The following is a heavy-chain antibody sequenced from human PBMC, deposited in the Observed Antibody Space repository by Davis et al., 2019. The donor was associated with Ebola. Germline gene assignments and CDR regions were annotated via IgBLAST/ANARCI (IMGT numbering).Heavy chain of an antibody. CDR3: VAEIYYYYGMDV. CDR1: GFTITNAW. CDR2: VKSKAHGGTT. Sequence: GESLKISCAASGFTITNAWMNWVRQAPGKGLEWVGRVKSKAHGGTTDYAAPVKGRFTISRDDSKSTLFLQMNSLKTDDTGVYYCVAEIYYYYGMDVWGQGTTVTVSS. D-gene: IGHD1-14*01. V-gene: IGHV3-15*01. J-gene: IGHJ6*02.